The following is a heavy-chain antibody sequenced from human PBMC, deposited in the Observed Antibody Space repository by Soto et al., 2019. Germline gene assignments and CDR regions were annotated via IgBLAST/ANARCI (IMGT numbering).Heavy chain of an antibody. D-gene: IGHD1-26*01. CDR1: GFTFSHYA. V-gene: IGHV3-30*18. CDR2: MSYDGSNE. J-gene: IGHJ4*02. Sequence: QVQLVESGGGVVQPGRSLRLSCAASGFTFSHYAMPWVRQAPGKGLEWVALMSYDGSNEYYADSVKGRFTISRDNSKNTLYLQMNSLRAEDTAVYYCAKDGSHNFDYWGQGTLVTVSS. CDR3: AKDGSHNFDY.